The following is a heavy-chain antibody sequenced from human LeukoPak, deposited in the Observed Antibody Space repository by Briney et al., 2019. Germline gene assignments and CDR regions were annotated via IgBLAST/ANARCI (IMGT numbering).Heavy chain of an antibody. CDR3: ARVGHSGSYYAY. CDR2: INSDGSST. V-gene: IGHV3-74*01. Sequence: PGRSLRLSCAASGFTFSSYWMHWVRQAPGKGLVWVSRINSDGSSTSYADSVKGRFTISRDNAKNTLYLQMNSLRAEHTAVYYCARVGHSGSYYAYWGQGTLVTVSS. CDR1: GFTFSSYW. J-gene: IGHJ4*02. D-gene: IGHD1-26*01.